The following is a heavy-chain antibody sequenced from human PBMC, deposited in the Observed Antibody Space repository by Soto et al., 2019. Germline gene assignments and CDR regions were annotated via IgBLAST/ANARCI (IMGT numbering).Heavy chain of an antibody. Sequence: ASVKVSCKASGYTFTSYGISWVRQAPGQGLEWMGWISAYNGNTNYAQKLQGRVTMTTDTSTSTAYVELRSLRSDDTAVYYCARVEGRFLGWLFPPAYGMDVWGQGTTVTV. V-gene: IGHV1-18*01. D-gene: IGHD3-3*01. CDR1: GYTFTSYG. J-gene: IGHJ6*02. CDR3: ARVEGRFLGWLFPPAYGMDV. CDR2: ISAYNGNT.